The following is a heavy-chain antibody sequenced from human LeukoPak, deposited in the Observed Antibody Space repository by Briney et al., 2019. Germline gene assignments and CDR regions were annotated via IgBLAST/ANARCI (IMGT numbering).Heavy chain of an antibody. V-gene: IGHV3-23*01. CDR3: AKDGTGYSSGWYDY. CDR2: ISGSGGST. D-gene: IGHD6-19*01. CDR1: GFTFSDYY. Sequence: GGSLRLSCAASGFTFSDYYMSWIRQAPGKGLEWVSAISGSGGSTYYADSVKGRFTISRDNSKNTLYLQMNSLRAEDTAVYYCAKDGTGYSSGWYDYWGQGTLVTVSS. J-gene: IGHJ4*02.